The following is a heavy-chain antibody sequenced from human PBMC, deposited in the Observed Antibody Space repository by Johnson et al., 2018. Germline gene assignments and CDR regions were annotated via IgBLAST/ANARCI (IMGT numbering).Heavy chain of an antibody. J-gene: IGHJ6*04. CDR3: ARRDTMVHYGMDV. CDR1: GFTFSNYA. V-gene: IGHV3-23*04. CDR2: ISGSGGST. Sequence: EVQLVESGGGLVQPGGSLRLSCAASGFTFSNYAMSWVRQAPGKGLEWVSAISGSGGSTYYAASVKGRFTIYRDNSKNTLYLQMHSLRAEDTAVYYCARRDTMVHYGMDVWGKGTTVTVAS. D-gene: IGHD3-10*01.